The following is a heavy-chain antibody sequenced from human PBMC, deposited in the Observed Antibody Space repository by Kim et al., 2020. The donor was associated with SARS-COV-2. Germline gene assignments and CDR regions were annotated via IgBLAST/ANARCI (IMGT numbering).Heavy chain of an antibody. J-gene: IGHJ6*02. Sequence: SETLSLTCAVYGGSFSGYYWSWIRQPPGKGLEWIGEINHSGSTNYNPSLKSRVTISVDTSKNQFSLKLSSVTAADTAVYYCARGLYRSSGYYYYYYYYGMDVWGQGTTVTVSS. CDR1: GGSFSGYY. CDR2: INHSGST. D-gene: IGHD3-22*01. CDR3: ARGLYRSSGYYYYYYYYGMDV. V-gene: IGHV4-34*01.